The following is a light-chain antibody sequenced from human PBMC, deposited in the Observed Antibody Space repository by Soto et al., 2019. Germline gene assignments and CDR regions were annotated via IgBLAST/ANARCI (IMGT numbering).Light chain of an antibody. CDR3: QQYCNWPRT. J-gene: IGKJ4*01. CDR1: QSLTSP. V-gene: IGKV3-11*01. CDR2: DAS. Sequence: EIVLTQSPATLSLSPGERVTLSCRASQSLTSPLVWYQQKPAQAPRLLMYDASNRATDIPARCSGSGAGKDFTLTISSLQHEDFAVYYCQQYCNWPRTFGEGTKVDIK.